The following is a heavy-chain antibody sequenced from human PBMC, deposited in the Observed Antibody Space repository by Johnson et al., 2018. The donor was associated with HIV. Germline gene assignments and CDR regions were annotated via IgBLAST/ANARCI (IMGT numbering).Heavy chain of an antibody. CDR3: AKEIALTGERSDAFDI. Sequence: QVQLVESGGGVVQPGGSLRLSCAASGFTFSSYGMHWVRQAPGKGLEWVAFIRYDGSNKYYADSVKGRFTISRDNFKNTLYLQMDSLRAEDTAVYFCAKEIALTGERSDAFDIWGQGTMVTVSS. CDR1: GFTFSSYG. CDR2: IRYDGSNK. V-gene: IGHV3-30*02. J-gene: IGHJ3*02. D-gene: IGHD7-27*01.